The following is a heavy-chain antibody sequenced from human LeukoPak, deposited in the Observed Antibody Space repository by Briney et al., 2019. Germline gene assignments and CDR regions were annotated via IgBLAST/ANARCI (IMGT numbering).Heavy chain of an antibody. CDR3: ARIGYRSSSLDY. CDR2: IKEDGSTK. Sequence: GGSLRLSCAASGFTFNHYWMSWVRQAPGKGLEWVANIKEDGSTKYYMDSVKGRFTVSRDNAKNSLYLQMNSLRGEDTAVYYCARIGYRSSSLDYWGQGTLVTASS. J-gene: IGHJ4*02. V-gene: IGHV3-7*01. D-gene: IGHD6-6*01. CDR1: GFTFNHYW.